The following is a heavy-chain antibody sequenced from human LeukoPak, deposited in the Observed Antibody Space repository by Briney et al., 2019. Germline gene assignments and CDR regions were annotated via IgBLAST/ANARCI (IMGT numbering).Heavy chain of an antibody. CDR2: INHSGSI. CDR3: ARGLLYYFDY. CDR1: GGSFSGYY. V-gene: IGHV4-34*01. J-gene: IGHJ4*02. Sequence: SETLSLTCAVYGGSFSGYYWSWIRQPPGKGLEWIGEINHSGSINYNPSLKSRVTISVDTSKNQFSLKLSSVTAADTAVYYCARGLLYYFDYWGQGTLVTVSS.